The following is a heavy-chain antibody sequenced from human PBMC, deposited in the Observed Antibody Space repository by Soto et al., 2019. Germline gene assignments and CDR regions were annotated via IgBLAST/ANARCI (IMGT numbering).Heavy chain of an antibody. CDR2: IYCDDSK. Sequence: QITLKESGPTLVKPTETLTLTCTFSGFSLNTRDLGVGWIRQPPGKALEWLAIIYCDDSKNYSPSLKSRLTITEDTSKNKVVLTVTDMDPVDTATYYCAQKGRGYFDYWGQGTLVTVSS. CDR3: AQKGRGYFDY. CDR1: GFSLNTRDLG. D-gene: IGHD3-10*01. V-gene: IGHV2-5*02. J-gene: IGHJ4*02.